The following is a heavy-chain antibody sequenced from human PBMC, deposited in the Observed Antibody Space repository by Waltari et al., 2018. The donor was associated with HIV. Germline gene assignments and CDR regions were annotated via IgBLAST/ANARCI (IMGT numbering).Heavy chain of an antibody. V-gene: IGHV4-39*01. CDR3: ASLSRATFYYGMDV. CDR1: GGSISSSSYY. J-gene: IGHJ6*02. CDR2: IYYSGST. D-gene: IGHD5-12*01. Sequence: QLQLQESGPGLVKPSETLSLPCTVSGGSISSSSYYWGWIRQPPGKGLEWIGSIYYSGSTYYNPSLKSRVTISVDTSKNQFSLKLSSVTAADTAVYYCASLSRATFYYGMDVWGQGTTVTVSS.